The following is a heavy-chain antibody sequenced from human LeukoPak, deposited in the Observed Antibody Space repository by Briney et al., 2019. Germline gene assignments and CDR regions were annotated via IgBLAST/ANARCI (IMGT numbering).Heavy chain of an antibody. D-gene: IGHD3-10*01. CDR3: AKDRGYGSGSYGRVDA. CDR1: GFTFDDYA. V-gene: IGHV3-43D*03. Sequence: PGGSLRLSCAASGFTFDDYAMHWVRQAPGKGLEWVSLISWDGGSTYYADSVKGRFTISRDNRKKSLYLQMNSLRADDTALYYCAKDRGYGSGSYGRVDAWGQGTTVTVSS. J-gene: IGHJ6*02. CDR2: ISWDGGST.